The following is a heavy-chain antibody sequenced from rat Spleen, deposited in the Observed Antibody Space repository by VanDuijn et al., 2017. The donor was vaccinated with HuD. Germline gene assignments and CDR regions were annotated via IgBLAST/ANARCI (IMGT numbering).Heavy chain of an antibody. CDR3: AKEGLYSSLDY. CDR2: ISYDGNTT. Sequence: EVQLVESGGGLVQPGRSLKLSCAASGFTFSNYYMAWVLQAPTTGLEWIASISYDGNTTYYRDSVKGRFTISRDSAKSTLYLQMASLRSEDTATYYCAKEGLYSSLDYWGQGVMVTVSS. CDR1: GFTFSNYY. D-gene: IGHD1-2*01. V-gene: IGHV5-20*01. J-gene: IGHJ2*01.